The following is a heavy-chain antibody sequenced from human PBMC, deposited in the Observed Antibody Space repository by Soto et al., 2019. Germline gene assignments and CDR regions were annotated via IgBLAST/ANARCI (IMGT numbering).Heavy chain of an antibody. CDR3: ARGDYGTGGYPFPYLDY. Sequence: HEHLVQSGAEVKRPGASLKVSCKASGYSFTGYYIHWGRQAPGQGLEWMGWINPDSGATNYAQNFQGRVPLTSDTSISTASMDLTSLTSDDTAVYYCARGDYGTGGYPFPYLDYWGQGTLVIVSS. D-gene: IGHD2-8*02. J-gene: IGHJ4*02. V-gene: IGHV1-2*02. CDR1: GYSFTGYY. CDR2: INPDSGAT.